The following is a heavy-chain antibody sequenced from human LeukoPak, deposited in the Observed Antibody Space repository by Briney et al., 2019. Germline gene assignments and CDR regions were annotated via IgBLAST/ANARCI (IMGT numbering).Heavy chain of an antibody. CDR1: GYSFTSYW. CDR2: IYPGDSDT. Sequence: GESLKISCKGSGYSFTSYWIGWVRQMPGKGLEWMGIIYPGDSDTRYSPSFQGQVTISADKSISTAYLQWSSLKASDTAMYYCARSICSSTSYYDYFDYWGQGTLVTVSS. CDR3: ARSICSSTSYYDYFDY. D-gene: IGHD2-2*01. J-gene: IGHJ4*02. V-gene: IGHV5-51*01.